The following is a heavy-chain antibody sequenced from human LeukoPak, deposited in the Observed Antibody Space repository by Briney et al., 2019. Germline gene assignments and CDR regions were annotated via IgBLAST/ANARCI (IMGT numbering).Heavy chain of an antibody. V-gene: IGHV3-23*01. CDR1: GFNFRDAA. J-gene: IGHJ4*02. Sequence: GGSLRLSCAASGFNFRDAAMTWVRQAPGKGLEWVSLIGSVGFSTHYGDSVKGRFTISRDNSKNTVSLQMNSLRVEDTAIYYCARGSRTIELGDDYWGQGTLVTVSS. CDR2: IGSVGFST. CDR3: ARGSRTIELGDDY. D-gene: IGHD5-24*01.